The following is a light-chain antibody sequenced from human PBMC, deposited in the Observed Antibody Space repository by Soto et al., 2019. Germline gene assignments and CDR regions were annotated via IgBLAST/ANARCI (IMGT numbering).Light chain of an antibody. Sequence: QSALTQPASVSGSPGQSITISCIATSSDVGGYNYVSWYQQHPGKAPKLMIYEVSNRPSGVSNRFSGSKSGNTASLTISGVQAEDEADYYCSSYTSSRVFGGGTQLTVL. CDR1: SSDVGGYNY. V-gene: IGLV2-14*01. CDR2: EVS. J-gene: IGLJ7*01. CDR3: SSYTSSRV.